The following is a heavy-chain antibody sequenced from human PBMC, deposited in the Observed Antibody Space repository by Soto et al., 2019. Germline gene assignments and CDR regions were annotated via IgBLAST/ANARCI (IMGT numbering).Heavy chain of an antibody. V-gene: IGHV2-5*02. CDR1: GFSLSTSGVG. Sequence: QITLKESGPTLVKPTQTLTLTCTFSGFSLSTSGVGVGWIRQPPGKALEWLALIYWDDDKRYSPSLKSRLTIXKXXPKNQGVLTLTNMDPVDTATYYCAHSLWFGEFHDYWGQGTLVTVSS. CDR2: IYWDDDK. CDR3: AHSLWFGEFHDY. D-gene: IGHD3-10*01. J-gene: IGHJ4*02.